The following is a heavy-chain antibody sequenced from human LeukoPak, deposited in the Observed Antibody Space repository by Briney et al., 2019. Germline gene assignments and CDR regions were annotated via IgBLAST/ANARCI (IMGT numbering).Heavy chain of an antibody. CDR2: IYHSGST. V-gene: IGHV4-30-2*01. J-gene: IGHJ5*02. D-gene: IGHD4-17*01. Sequence: SETLSLTCAVSGGSISSGDSSWSCIRQPPGKGMECIGYIYHSGSTSYSPSLKSRVTISIDRSKNQFSLKLTSVTAADTAVYFCARDNDYGDSPPAWFDPWGQGTLVTVSS. CDR1: GGSISSGDSS. CDR3: ARDNDYGDSPPAWFDP.